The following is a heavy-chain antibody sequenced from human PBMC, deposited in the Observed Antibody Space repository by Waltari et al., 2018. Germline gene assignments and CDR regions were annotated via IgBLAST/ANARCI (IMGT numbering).Heavy chain of an antibody. V-gene: IGHV3-7*01. D-gene: IGHD2-21*02. CDR3: ARDLVATPP. CDR2: IHKDGSEK. J-gene: IGHJ5*02. Sequence: EVHLVESGGGLVQPGGSLRLSCAASGFTFTDYWMSWVRQAPGKGPEWVANIHKDGSEKNYVDYVKGRFTISRDNAKDSVYLQMNSLRVEDTAVYYCARDLVATPPWGQGTLVTVSS. CDR1: GFTFTDYW.